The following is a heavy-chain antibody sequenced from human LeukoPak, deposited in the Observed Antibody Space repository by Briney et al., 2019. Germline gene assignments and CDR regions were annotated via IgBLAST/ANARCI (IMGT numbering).Heavy chain of an antibody. CDR1: GFTFSSYS. Sequence: GGSLRLSCAASGFTFSSYSMNWVRQAPGKGLEWVSSISSSSSYIYYADSVKGRFTISRDNAKNSLYLQMNSLRAEDTAVYYCARDRVGQRAFDIWGQGTMVTVSS. CDR3: ARDRVGQRAFDI. D-gene: IGHD6-25*01. CDR2: ISSSSSYI. J-gene: IGHJ3*02. V-gene: IGHV3-21*01.